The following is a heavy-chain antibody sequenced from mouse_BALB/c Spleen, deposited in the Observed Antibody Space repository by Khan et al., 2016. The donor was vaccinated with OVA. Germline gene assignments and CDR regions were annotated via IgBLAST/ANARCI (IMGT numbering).Heavy chain of an antibody. V-gene: IGHV5-17*02. CDR3: ARREGRYAMDY. Sequence: EVELVESGGGLVQPGGSRKLSCAASGFTFSSFGMHWVRQAPEKGLEWVAFISSGSSTIYYADTVKGRFTISRDDPKNTLFLQMTSLRSEDTAMYDCARREGRYAMDYWGQGTSVTVSS. J-gene: IGHJ4*01. CDR2: ISSGSSTI. D-gene: IGHD3-3*01. CDR1: GFTFSSFG.